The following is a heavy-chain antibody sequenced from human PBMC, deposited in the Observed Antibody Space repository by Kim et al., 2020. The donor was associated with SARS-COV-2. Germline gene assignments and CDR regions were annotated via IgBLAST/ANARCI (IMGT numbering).Heavy chain of an antibody. J-gene: IGHJ6*02. CDR2: MREDGSGI. CDR1: GINFRNNW. Sequence: GGSLRLSCVASGINFRNNWMSWVRQPLGKGLEWVAHMREDGSGIDYADPVKGRFTIFSDNAQNSLYLQMNSLRVDATAVYYCARGHFGLDVWGQGTTVT. V-gene: IGHV3-7*05. CDR3: ARGHFGLDV.